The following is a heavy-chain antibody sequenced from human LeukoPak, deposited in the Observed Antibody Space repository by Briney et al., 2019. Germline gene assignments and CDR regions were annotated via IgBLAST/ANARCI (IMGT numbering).Heavy chain of an antibody. V-gene: IGHV3-53*01. CDR3: ARAPQGAPSFYFDY. CDR1: GFTVSSNY. Sequence: PGGSLRLSCAASGFTVSSNYMSWVRQAPGKGLEWVSVIYSGGSTYYADPVKGRFTISRDNSKNTLYLQMNSLRAEGTAVYYCARAPQGAPSFYFDYWGQGTLVTVSS. J-gene: IGHJ4*02. D-gene: IGHD1-26*01. CDR2: IYSGGST.